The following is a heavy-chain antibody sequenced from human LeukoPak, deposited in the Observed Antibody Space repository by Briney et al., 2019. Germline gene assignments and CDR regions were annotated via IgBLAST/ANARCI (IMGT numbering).Heavy chain of an antibody. CDR1: GYTFTSYA. D-gene: IGHD3-9*01. CDR2: INAGNGNT. V-gene: IGHV1-3*01. J-gene: IGHJ4*02. Sequence: ASVKVSCKASGYTFTSYAMHWVRQAPGQRLEWMGWINAGNGNTKYSQEFQGRVTITRDTSASTAYMELSSLRSDEPAVYYCARSPHILTGENFDYWGQGTLVTVSS. CDR3: ARSPHILTGENFDY.